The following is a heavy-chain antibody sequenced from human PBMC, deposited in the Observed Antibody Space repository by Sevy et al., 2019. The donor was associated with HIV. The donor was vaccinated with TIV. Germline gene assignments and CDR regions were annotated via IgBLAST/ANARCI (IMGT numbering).Heavy chain of an antibody. V-gene: IGHV4-4*02. D-gene: IGHD3-3*01. Sequence: SETLSLTCAVSGGSISSSNWRSWVRQPPGKGLEWIGEIYHSGSTNYNPSLKSRVTISVDKSKNQFSLKLSSVTAADTAVYYCARGVSFLTIFGVVIPHFDYWGQGTLVTVSS. CDR3: ARGVSFLTIFGVVIPHFDY. CDR2: IYHSGST. CDR1: GGSISSSNW. J-gene: IGHJ4*02.